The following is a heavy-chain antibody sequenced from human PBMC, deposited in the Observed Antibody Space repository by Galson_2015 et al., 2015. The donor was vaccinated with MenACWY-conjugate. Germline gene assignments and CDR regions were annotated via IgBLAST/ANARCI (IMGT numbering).Heavy chain of an antibody. J-gene: IGHJ3*01. Sequence: SLRLSCAASGFTFNNYAMSWVRQAPGKGLGWVAAIGTGGSSTYYADSVRGRFTISRDNSKNTLSLQMNSLRVEDTAMYYCVKGRSPSGHSGSWFSGADAFDSWGRGTVVTVSS. CDR1: GFTFNNYA. CDR2: IGTGGSST. V-gene: IGHV3-23*01. D-gene: IGHD6-13*01. CDR3: VKGRSPSGHSGSWFSGADAFDS.